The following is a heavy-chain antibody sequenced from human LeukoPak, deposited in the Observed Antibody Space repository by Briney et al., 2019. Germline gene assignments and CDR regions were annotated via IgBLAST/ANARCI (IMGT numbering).Heavy chain of an antibody. V-gene: IGHV4-38-2*02. Sequence: PSETLSLTCTVSGYSISSGYYWGWIRQPPGKGLEWIGRIYASGSTNYNPSLKSRVTMSVDTSKNQFSLKLSSVTAADTAVYYCARTGYYYGSGSLIDYWGQGTLVTVSS. CDR2: IYASGST. CDR3: ARTGYYYGSGSLIDY. CDR1: GYSISSGYY. J-gene: IGHJ4*02. D-gene: IGHD3-10*01.